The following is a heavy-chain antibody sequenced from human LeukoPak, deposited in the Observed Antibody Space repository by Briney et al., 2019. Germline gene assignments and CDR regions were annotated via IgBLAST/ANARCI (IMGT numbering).Heavy chain of an antibody. CDR2: ISGGSNNI. J-gene: IGHJ2*01. CDR3: AKDQGTAIFGMIIPDWYFDL. Sequence: GGSLRLSCAASGFTFSSYAMNWVRQAPGKGLEWVSSISGGSNNINYAGSVKGRFTTSRDNSQNTLYLQMNSLRADDTAVYYCAKDQGTAIFGMIIPDWYFDLWGRGTLVTVSS. V-gene: IGHV3-23*01. D-gene: IGHD3-3*01. CDR1: GFTFSSYA.